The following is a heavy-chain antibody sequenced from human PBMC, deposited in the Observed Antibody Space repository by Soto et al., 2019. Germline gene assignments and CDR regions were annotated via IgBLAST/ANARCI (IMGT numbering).Heavy chain of an antibody. CDR3: ARVAPSYNWFDP. Sequence: QVQLVQSGAEVKKPGSSVKVSCKASGGTFSSYTISWVRQAPGQGLEWMGRIIPILGIANYAQKFQGRVTITADKSTSTAYMELSTLRSVDTAVYYCARVAPSYNWFDPWGQGTLVTVSS. J-gene: IGHJ5*02. V-gene: IGHV1-69*02. CDR2: IIPILGIA. D-gene: IGHD5-12*01. CDR1: GGTFSSYT.